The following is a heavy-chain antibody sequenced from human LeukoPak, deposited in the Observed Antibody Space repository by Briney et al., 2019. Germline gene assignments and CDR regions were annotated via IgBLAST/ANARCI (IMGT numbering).Heavy chain of an antibody. J-gene: IGHJ5*02. D-gene: IGHD1-26*01. Sequence: GGSLRLSCAASGFTFSDHYMDWVRQAPGKGLEWVSSISSSSSYIYYADSVKGRFTISRDNAKNSLYLQMNSLRAEDTAVYYCASGSVRGAWDWFDPWGQGTLVTVSS. CDR1: GFTFSDHY. CDR2: ISSSSSYI. CDR3: ASGSVRGAWDWFDP. V-gene: IGHV3-21*01.